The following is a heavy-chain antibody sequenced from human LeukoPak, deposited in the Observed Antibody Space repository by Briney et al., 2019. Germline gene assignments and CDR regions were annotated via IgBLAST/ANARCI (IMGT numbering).Heavy chain of an antibody. D-gene: IGHD6-13*01. CDR1: GFTFRSYG. CDR2: ISFDGSNK. Sequence: GGSLRLSCAASGFTFRSYGMHWFRQAPGKGLEWVAVISFDGSNKYCSDSVKGRFTISRDNSKNTLYLQMNSLRAEDTAVYYCAKDPIPGRIAAAGTGWFDYWGQGTLVTVSS. V-gene: IGHV3-30*18. CDR3: AKDPIPGRIAAAGTGWFDY. J-gene: IGHJ5*01.